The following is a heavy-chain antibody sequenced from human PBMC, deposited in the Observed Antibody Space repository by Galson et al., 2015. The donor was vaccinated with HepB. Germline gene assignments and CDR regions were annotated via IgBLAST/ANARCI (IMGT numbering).Heavy chain of an antibody. CDR1: GGTFSSYA. J-gene: IGHJ6*02. Sequence: SVKVSCKASGGTFSSYAISWVRQAPGQGLEWMGGIIPIFGTANYAQKFQGRVTITAGESTCTAYMELSSLRSEDTAVYYCARVEAGYGSGSYRYYYGMDVWGQGTTVTVSS. D-gene: IGHD3-10*01. CDR2: IIPIFGTA. V-gene: IGHV1-69*13. CDR3: ARVEAGYGSGSYRYYYGMDV.